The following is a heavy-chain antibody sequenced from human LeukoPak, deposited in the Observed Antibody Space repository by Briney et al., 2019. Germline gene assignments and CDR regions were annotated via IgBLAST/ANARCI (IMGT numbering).Heavy chain of an antibody. Sequence: GGSLRLSCAASGFTFSSYGMHWVRQAPGKGLEWVAFIRYDGSNKYYADSVKGRFTISRDNSKNTLYLQMNSLRAEDTAVYYCAKGLHSGSYFYYYYYYMDVWGKGTTVTVSS. CDR1: GFTFSSYG. J-gene: IGHJ6*03. V-gene: IGHV3-30*02. CDR2: IRYDGSNK. D-gene: IGHD1-26*01. CDR3: AKGLHSGSYFYYYYYYMDV.